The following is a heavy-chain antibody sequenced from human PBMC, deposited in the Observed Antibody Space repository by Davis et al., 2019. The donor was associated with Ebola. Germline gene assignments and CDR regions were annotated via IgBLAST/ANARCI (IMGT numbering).Heavy chain of an antibody. CDR1: GGSISSGTYD. Sequence: PSETLSLTCTVSGGSISSGTYDWSWVRQAPGKGLEWVSYISGDSRTIYYADSVKGRFAISRDYAKNSLYLQMNSLRDEDTAVYYCARHDDYWGQGTLVTVSS. CDR2: ISGDSRTI. J-gene: IGHJ4*02. CDR3: ARHDDY. V-gene: IGHV3-48*02.